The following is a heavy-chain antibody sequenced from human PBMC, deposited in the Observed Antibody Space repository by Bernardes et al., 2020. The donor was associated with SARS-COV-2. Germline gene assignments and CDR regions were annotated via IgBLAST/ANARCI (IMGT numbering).Heavy chain of an antibody. CDR3: AKDSLYCSGGSCYSSFDYFDY. CDR1: GFTFSSYA. D-gene: IGHD2-15*01. CDR2: ISGSGGST. J-gene: IGHJ4*02. V-gene: IGHV3-23*01. Sequence: GGSLRLSCAASGFTFSSYAMSWVRQAPGKGLEWVSAISGSGGSTYYADSVKGRFTISRDNSKNTLYLQMNSLRAEDTALYYCAKDSLYCSGGSCYSSFDYFDYWGQGTLVTVSS.